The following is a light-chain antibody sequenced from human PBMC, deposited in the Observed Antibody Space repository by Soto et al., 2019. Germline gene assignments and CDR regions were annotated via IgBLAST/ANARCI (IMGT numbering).Light chain of an antibody. Sequence: QSALTQPPSASGSPGQSVTISCTGTSSDVGCYDRVSWFQQHPAKAPKLIFYGVTDRFTGVPDRFSGSRSGNTASLTVSGLQAEDEADYYCASYGGRDDMIFGGGTKLTVL. V-gene: IGLV2-8*01. CDR1: SSDVGCYDR. CDR3: ASYGGRDDMI. J-gene: IGLJ2*01. CDR2: GVT.